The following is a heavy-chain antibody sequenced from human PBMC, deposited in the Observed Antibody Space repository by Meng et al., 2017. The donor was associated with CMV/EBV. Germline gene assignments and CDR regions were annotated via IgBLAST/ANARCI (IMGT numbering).Heavy chain of an antibody. CDR2: INHRGST. CDR3: ARGSTSVTMIVVVFTAASLAYDS. D-gene: IGHD3-22*01. CDR1: GGSFSGYD. J-gene: IGHJ4*02. Sequence: SQTPSLTCAVYGGSFSGYDWTWIRQSPGKGLEWIGEINHRGSTNYNPSLKSRLTISLDTSKNQFSLKLKSVTAADTAVYYCARGSTSVTMIVVVFTAASLAYDSWGQGTLVTVSS. V-gene: IGHV4-34*01.